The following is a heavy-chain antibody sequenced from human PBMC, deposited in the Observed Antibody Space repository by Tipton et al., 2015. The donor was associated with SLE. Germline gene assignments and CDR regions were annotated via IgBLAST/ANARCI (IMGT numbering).Heavy chain of an antibody. CDR2: IYYSGST. CDR3: ARVSIAVAGDY. CDR1: GGSFSGYY. J-gene: IGHJ4*02. Sequence: LRLSCAVYGGSFSGYYWGWIRQPPGKGLEWIGSIYYSGSTYYNPSLKSRVTISVDTSKNQFSLKLSSVTAADTAVYYCARVSIAVAGDYWGQGTLVTVSS. V-gene: IGHV4-34*01. D-gene: IGHD6-19*01.